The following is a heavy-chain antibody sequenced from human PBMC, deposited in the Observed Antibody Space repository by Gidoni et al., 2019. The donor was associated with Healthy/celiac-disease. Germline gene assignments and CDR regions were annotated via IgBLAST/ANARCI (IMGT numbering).Heavy chain of an antibody. Sequence: EVQLLESGGGLVQPGGSLRLSCAASGFTFSIYAMSWVRQAPGKGLEWVAAISGSGGSTYYADSVKGRFTISRDNSKNTLYLQMNSLRAEDTAVYYCAKDSGYDTEDDYWGQGTLVTVSS. CDR3: AKDSGYDTEDDY. D-gene: IGHD5-12*01. CDR2: ISGSGGST. J-gene: IGHJ4*02. CDR1: GFTFSIYA. V-gene: IGHV3-23*01.